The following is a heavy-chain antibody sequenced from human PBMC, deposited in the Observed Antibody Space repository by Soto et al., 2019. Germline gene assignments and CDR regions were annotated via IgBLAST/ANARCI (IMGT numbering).Heavy chain of an antibody. J-gene: IGHJ5*02. CDR2: INAGNVDT. CDR1: GYTFTSYT. CDR3: ARIGYGYPSGRGWFDP. D-gene: IGHD3-10*01. V-gene: IGHV1-3*01. Sequence: QVQLVQSGAEVKKSGASVKVSCKASGYTFTSYTMHWVRQAPGQSLEWMGWINAGNVDTKYSQKFQGRVTITRDISASTAYMELSSRRSEDTAVYSCARIGYGYPSGRGWFDPWGQGTLVTVSS.